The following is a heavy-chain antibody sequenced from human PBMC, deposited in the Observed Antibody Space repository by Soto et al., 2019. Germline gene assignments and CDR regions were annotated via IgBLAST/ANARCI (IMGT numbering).Heavy chain of an antibody. V-gene: IGHV4-61*01. CDR1: GGSVSSGSYY. Sequence: SETLSLTCTVSGGSVSSGSYYWSWIRQPPGKGLEWIGYIYYSGSTNYNPSLKSRVTISVDTSKNQFSLKLSSVTAADTAVYYCASTVVTGYYRVYYFDYWGQGTLVTVSS. CDR2: IYYSGST. CDR3: ASTVVTGYYRVYYFDY. J-gene: IGHJ4*02. D-gene: IGHD3-9*01.